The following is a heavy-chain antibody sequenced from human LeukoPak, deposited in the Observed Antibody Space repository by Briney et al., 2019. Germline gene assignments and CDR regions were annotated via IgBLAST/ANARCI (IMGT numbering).Heavy chain of an antibody. D-gene: IGHD3-22*01. Sequence: SETLSLTCTVSGGSISSYYWSWTRQPPGKGLEWIGYIYYSGSTNYNPSLKSRVTISVDTSKNQFSLKLSSVTAADTAVYYCARVISLVVIDYWGQGTLVTVSS. CDR2: IYYSGST. CDR1: GGSISSYY. J-gene: IGHJ4*02. CDR3: ARVISLVVIDY. V-gene: IGHV4-59*01.